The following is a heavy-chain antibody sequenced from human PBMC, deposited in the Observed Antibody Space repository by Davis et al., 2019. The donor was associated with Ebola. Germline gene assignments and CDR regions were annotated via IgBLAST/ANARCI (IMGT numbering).Heavy chain of an antibody. V-gene: IGHV4-59*01. Sequence: SETLSLTCTVSGGSISSYYWSWIRQPPGKGLEWIGYIYYSGSTNYNPSLKSRVTISVDTSKNQFSLKLSSVTAADTAVYYCARVYYDFWSGYASGNWFDPWGQGTLVTVSS. J-gene: IGHJ5*02. CDR1: GGSISSYY. D-gene: IGHD3-3*01. CDR2: IYYSGST. CDR3: ARVYYDFWSGYASGNWFDP.